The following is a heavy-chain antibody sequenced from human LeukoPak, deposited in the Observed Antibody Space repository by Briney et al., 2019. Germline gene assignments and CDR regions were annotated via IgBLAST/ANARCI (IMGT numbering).Heavy chain of an antibody. Sequence: GGSLRLSCAASGFSLSSHAMSWVRQAPGKGLEWVSATSSSDAGTYYADSVRGRFTISRDNSKNTLYLQMNSLRAEDTAVYYCAKGRRVPEDDFWGQGTLVTVSS. CDR3: AKGRRVPEDDF. CDR1: GFSLSSHA. CDR2: TSSSDAGT. D-gene: IGHD2-2*01. J-gene: IGHJ4*02. V-gene: IGHV3-23*01.